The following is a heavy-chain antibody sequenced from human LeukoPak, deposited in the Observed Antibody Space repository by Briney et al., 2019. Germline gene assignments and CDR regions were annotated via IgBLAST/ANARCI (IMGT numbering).Heavy chain of an antibody. Sequence: GGSLRLSCAVSGFTFSSYAMSWVRQAPGKGLEWVSAISGSGDTTYYADSVKGRFTISRDNSENTLYLQMSSLGADDTAVYYCAKAGGYGSGSYHNHFDYWGQGTLVTVSS. J-gene: IGHJ4*02. CDR3: AKAGGYGSGSYHNHFDY. D-gene: IGHD3-10*01. CDR1: GFTFSSYA. V-gene: IGHV3-23*01. CDR2: ISGSGDTT.